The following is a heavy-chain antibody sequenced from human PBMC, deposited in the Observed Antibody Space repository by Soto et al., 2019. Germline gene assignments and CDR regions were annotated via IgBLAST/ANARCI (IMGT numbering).Heavy chain of an antibody. CDR3: ARDVGYNWDLIDY. V-gene: IGHV1-3*01. D-gene: IGHD1-20*01. CDR2: VNAGNGNT. CDR1: GYTFTSYA. J-gene: IGHJ4*02. Sequence: ASVKVSCKASGYTFTSYAIHWVRQAPGQRLEWMGWVNAGNGNTKYSQKLQGRVTITRDTSASTAYMELSSLRSEDTAVYYCARDVGYNWDLIDYWGQGTLVTVSS.